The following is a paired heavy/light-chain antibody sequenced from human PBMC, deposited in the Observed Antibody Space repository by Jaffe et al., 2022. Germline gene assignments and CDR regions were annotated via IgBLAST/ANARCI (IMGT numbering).Light chain of an antibody. CDR1: QSVLYNSNNKNC. Sequence: DNVMTQSPESLAVSLGERATINCKSSQSVLYNSNNKNCLVWYQQKPGQPPRPLIYWASTRESGVPDRFSGSGSGTDFTLTISSLQAEDVAVYYCQQHSSTPLTFGGGTRVEI. CDR3: QQHSSTPLT. J-gene: IGKJ4*01. V-gene: IGKV4-1*01. CDR2: WAS.
Heavy chain of an antibody. CDR1: GDSVSSNIGA. V-gene: IGHV6-1*01. CDR2: TYYRSKWKN. D-gene: IGHD6-19*01. Sequence: QVQLQQSGPGLVQPSQTLSLTCAISGDSVSSNIGAWNWIRQSPSRGLEWLGRTYYRSKWKNDYAVSMNGRITINPDTSKNQFSLQLNSVTPEDTAMYYCARIAVAVPPIWGQGTMVTVSS. J-gene: IGHJ3*02. CDR3: ARIAVAVPPI.